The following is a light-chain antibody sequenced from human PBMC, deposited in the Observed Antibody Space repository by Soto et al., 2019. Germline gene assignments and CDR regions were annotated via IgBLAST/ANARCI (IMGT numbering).Light chain of an antibody. CDR1: QSVGSSR. J-gene: IGKJ2*01. V-gene: IGKV3-20*01. CDR2: GAS. CDR3: QQYDRAPYT. Sequence: ENVLTQSPGTLSLSPGERATLSCRASQSVGSSRLAWYQQKPGQALSLLIYGASNRATGIPDRFSGSGSGTDFTLTISRLEPADFAVYYCQQYDRAPYTFGQGTKLEIK.